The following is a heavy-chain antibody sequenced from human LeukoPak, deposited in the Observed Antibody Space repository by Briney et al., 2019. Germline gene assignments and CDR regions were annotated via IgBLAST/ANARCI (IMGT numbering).Heavy chain of an antibody. CDR1: GGSISSYY. Sequence: PSETLSLTCTVSGGSISSYYWSWIRQPAGKGLEWIGRIYTSGSTNYNPSLKSRVTISVDTSKNQFSLKLSSVTAADTAVYYCARRGYSYGWDAFDIWGQGTMDTVSS. CDR2: IYTSGST. CDR3: ARRGYSYGWDAFDI. J-gene: IGHJ3*02. D-gene: IGHD5-18*01. V-gene: IGHV4-4*07.